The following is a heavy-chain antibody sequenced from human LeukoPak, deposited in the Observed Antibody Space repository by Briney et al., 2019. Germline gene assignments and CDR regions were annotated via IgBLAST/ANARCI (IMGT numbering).Heavy chain of an antibody. D-gene: IGHD3-10*02. Sequence: GGSLRLSCVASGFTFSSYGVHWVRQAPGKGLEWVAFIRYDGTEKYYADSVKGRFSISRDNSKNTVYLQMNSLRADDTAVYYCAELGITMIGGVWGKGTTVTISS. J-gene: IGHJ6*04. V-gene: IGHV3-30*02. CDR2: IRYDGTEK. CDR1: GFTFSSYG. CDR3: AELGITMIGGV.